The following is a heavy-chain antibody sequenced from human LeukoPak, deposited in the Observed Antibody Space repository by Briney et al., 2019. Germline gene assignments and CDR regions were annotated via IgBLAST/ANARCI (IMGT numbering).Heavy chain of an antibody. V-gene: IGHV3-21*01. CDR3: ARGDPNIWSGYYSYYYGMDV. CDR2: ISSSSSYI. J-gene: IGHJ6*02. D-gene: IGHD3-3*01. CDR1: GFTFSSYS. Sequence: GGSLRLSCAASGFTFSSYSMTWVRQAPGKGLEWVSSISSSSSYIYYADSVKGRFTISRDNAKNSLYLQMNSLRAEDTAVYYCARGDPNIWSGYYSYYYGMDVWGQGTTVTVSS.